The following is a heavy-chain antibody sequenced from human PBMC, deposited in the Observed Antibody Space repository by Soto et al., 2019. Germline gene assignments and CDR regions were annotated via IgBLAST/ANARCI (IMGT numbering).Heavy chain of an antibody. J-gene: IGHJ4*02. CDR2: IYYTGST. D-gene: IGHD3-9*01. Sequence: QVQLQESGPGLVKPSETLSLTCTVSGGSSSSYYWSWIRQPPGKGLQWIGYIYYTGSTSYNPSLKSRVTMSLDTSKNQFSLKLRSVTAADTAVYYCARVYDSLVHVDYWGQGTLVTVSS. CDR1: GGSSSSYY. CDR3: ARVYDSLVHVDY. V-gene: IGHV4-59*08.